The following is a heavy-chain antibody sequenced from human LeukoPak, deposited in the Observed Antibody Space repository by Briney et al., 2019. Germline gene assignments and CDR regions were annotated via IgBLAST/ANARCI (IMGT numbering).Heavy chain of an antibody. CDR2: ISAYNGNT. J-gene: IGHJ3*02. CDR1: GYTFTSYG. CDR3: ARRITMMEDAFDI. V-gene: IGHV1-18*01. D-gene: IGHD3-22*01. Sequence: ASVKVSCKASGYTFTSYGISWVRQAPGQGLEWMGWISAYNGNTNYAQKFQGRVTITRNTSISTAYMELSSLRSEDTAVYYCARRITMMEDAFDIWGQGTMVTVSS.